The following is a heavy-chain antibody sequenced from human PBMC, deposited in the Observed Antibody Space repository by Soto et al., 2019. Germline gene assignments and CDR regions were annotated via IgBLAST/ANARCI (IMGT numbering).Heavy chain of an antibody. J-gene: IGHJ2*01. Sequence: QVPLQESGPGLVKPSGTLSLTCAVSGGSISSSNWWSWVRQPPGKGLEWIGEIYHSGSTNYNPSLKSRVTISVDKSKNQFSLKLSSVTAADTAVYYCARTRYNWNYDDWYFDLWGRGTLVTVSS. CDR2: IYHSGST. CDR1: GGSISSSNW. D-gene: IGHD1-7*01. CDR3: ARTRYNWNYDDWYFDL. V-gene: IGHV4-4*02.